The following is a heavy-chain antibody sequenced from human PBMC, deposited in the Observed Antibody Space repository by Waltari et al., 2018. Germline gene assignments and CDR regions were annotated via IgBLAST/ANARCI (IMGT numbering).Heavy chain of an antibody. J-gene: IGHJ6*02. Sequence: QVQLVQSGAEVKKPGSSVQVSCKASGGTFSSYAISWVRQAPGQGPEWMGRIIPISVTANYSQKFQGRVTITADKSTSTAYLKLGSLRSEDTAVDYWARGDFGWPIYDYYGMDVWGQGTTVTVSS. CDR1: GGTFSSYA. CDR2: IIPISVTA. D-gene: IGHD3-9*01. CDR3: ARGDFGWPIYDYYGMDV. V-gene: IGHV1-69*08.